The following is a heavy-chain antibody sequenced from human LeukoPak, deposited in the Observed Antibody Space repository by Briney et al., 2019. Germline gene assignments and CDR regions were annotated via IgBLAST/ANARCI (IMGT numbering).Heavy chain of an antibody. J-gene: IGHJ6*03. Sequence: ETLSLTCAVSGGSISSSNWWSWVRQPPGKGLEWVSAISGSGGSTYYADSVKGRFTISRDNSKNTLYLQMNSLRAEDTAVYYCAKKGRDYYMDVWGKGTTVTVSS. D-gene: IGHD1-26*01. CDR2: ISGSGGST. CDR3: AKKGRDYYMDV. V-gene: IGHV3-23*01. CDR1: GGSISSSN.